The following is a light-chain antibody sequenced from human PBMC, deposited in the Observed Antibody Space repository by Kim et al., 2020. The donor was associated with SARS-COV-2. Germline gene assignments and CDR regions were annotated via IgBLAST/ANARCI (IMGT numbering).Light chain of an antibody. J-gene: IGLJ2*01. V-gene: IGLV3-21*04. CDR1: SSGSKR. CDR2: YNN. CDR3: QVWDSSRDHRVV. Sequence: PGKPARTTCGGDSSGSKRVHCDRRKPGQAPVLVISYNNDRTSGIPGRFSGSNAGNTATLTINRVEAGDEADYYCQVWDSSRDHRVVFGGGTQLTVL.